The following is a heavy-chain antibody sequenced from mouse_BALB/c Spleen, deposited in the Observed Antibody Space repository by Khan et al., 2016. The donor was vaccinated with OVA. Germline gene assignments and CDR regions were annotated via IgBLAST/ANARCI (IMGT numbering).Heavy chain of an antibody. J-gene: IGHJ4*01. D-gene: IGHD2-3*01. CDR1: GYTFTNYG. V-gene: IGHV9-3*02. Sequence: QIQLVQSGPELKKPGETVKISCKASGYTFTNYGMNWVKQAPGKGLKWMGWINTNTGEPKYAEEFKGRVALSLETSASTAYLQINNITNEDTATYFCARSRWLLPAMDYWGQGTSVTVSS. CDR2: INTNTGEP. CDR3: ARSRWLLPAMDY.